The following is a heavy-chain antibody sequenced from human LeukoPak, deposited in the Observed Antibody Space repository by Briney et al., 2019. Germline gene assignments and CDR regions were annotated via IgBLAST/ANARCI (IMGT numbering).Heavy chain of an antibody. V-gene: IGHV4-30-2*01. CDR2: IYHSGST. D-gene: IGHD2-15*01. Sequence: PSQTLSLTCAVSGGSISSGGYSWSWIRQPPGKGLEWIGYIYHSGSTYYNPSLKSRVTISVDRSKNQFSLKLSSVTAADTAVYYCARVYAAAPFYYFDYWGQGTLVTVSS. CDR3: ARVYAAAPFYYFDY. J-gene: IGHJ4*02. CDR1: GGSISSGGYS.